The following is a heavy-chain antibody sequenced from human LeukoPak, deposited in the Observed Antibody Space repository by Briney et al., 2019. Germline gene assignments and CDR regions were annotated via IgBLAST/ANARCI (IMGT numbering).Heavy chain of an antibody. CDR1: GGSISSYY. CDR2: IYTSGST. V-gene: IGHV4-4*07. J-gene: IGHJ3*02. CDR3: ASHYGSGSYYWAFDI. D-gene: IGHD3-10*01. Sequence: PSETLSLTCTVSGGSISSYYWSWIRQPAGKGLEWIGRIYTSGSTNYNPSLKSRVTMSVDTSKNQFSLKLSSVTAADTAVYYCASHYGSGSYYWAFDIWGQGTMVTVSS.